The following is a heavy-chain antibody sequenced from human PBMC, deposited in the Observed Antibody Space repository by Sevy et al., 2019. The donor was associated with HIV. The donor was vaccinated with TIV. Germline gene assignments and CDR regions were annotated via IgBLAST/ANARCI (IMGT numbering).Heavy chain of an antibody. J-gene: IGHJ3*01. D-gene: IGHD1-26*01. Sequence: GGSLRLSCAASGFTFSEYWMSWVRQAPGKGLEWVANIKQDGSQTYFVDSVKGRFTISRDNAKNALYLQMDNLRAEDTAVYYCARKVGDMWGQGTMVTVSS. CDR2: IKQDGSQT. CDR1: GFTFSEYW. CDR3: ARKVGDM. V-gene: IGHV3-7*01.